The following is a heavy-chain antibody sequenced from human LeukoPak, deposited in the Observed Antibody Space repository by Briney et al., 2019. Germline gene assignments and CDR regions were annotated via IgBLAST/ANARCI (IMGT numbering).Heavy chain of an antibody. CDR2: IYSGGST. CDR3: ARAVTSGYDWGYYFDY. CDR1: GFTVSSNY. J-gene: IGHJ4*02. V-gene: IGHV3-53*01. D-gene: IGHD5-12*01. Sequence: GGSLRLSCAASGFTVSSNYMSWVRQAPGMGLEWVSVIYSGGSTYYADSVKGRFTISRDNSKNTLYLQMNSLRAEDTAVYYCARAVTSGYDWGYYFDYWGQGTLVTVSS.